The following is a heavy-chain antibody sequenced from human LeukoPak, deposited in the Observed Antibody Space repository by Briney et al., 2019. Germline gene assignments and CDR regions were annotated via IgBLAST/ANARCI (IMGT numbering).Heavy chain of an antibody. CDR1: GFTVSSNY. Sequence: GGSLRLSCAASGFTVSSNYMSWVRQAPGKGLDWVSSITTSSSYIYYADSLKGRFTISRDNAKNSLYLQMNSLRAEDTAVYYCARGVEQLVPYYYYGMDVWGQGTTVTVSS. V-gene: IGHV3-21*01. CDR2: ITTSSSYI. CDR3: ARGVEQLVPYYYYGMDV. D-gene: IGHD6-13*01. J-gene: IGHJ6*02.